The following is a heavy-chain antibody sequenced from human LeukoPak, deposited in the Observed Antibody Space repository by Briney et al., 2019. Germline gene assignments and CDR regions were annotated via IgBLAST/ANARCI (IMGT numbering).Heavy chain of an antibody. Sequence: ASVKVSCKASRGTFSSYAISWVRQAPGQGLEWMGWISAYNGNTNYAQKLQGRVTMTTDTSTSTAYMELRSLRSDDTAVYYCARLVVPAAGAYYYYYYMDVWGKGTTVTVSS. J-gene: IGHJ6*03. D-gene: IGHD2-2*01. CDR2: ISAYNGNT. CDR1: RGTFSSYA. CDR3: ARLVVPAAGAYYYYYYMDV. V-gene: IGHV1-18*01.